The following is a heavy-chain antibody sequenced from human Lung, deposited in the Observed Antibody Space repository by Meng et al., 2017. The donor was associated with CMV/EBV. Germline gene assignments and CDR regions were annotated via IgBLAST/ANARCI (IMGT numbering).Heavy chain of an antibody. V-gene: IGHV1-8*01. J-gene: IGHJ4*02. CDR2: MNPNSGNT. CDR1: GYTFTSYD. Sequence: CKASGYTFTSYDINWVRQATGQGLEWMGWMNPNSGNTGYAQKFQGRVTMTRNTSISTAYMELSSLRSEDTAVYYCARGLQYSRGLTDYWGQGTLVTVSS. CDR3: ARGLQYSRGLTDY. D-gene: IGHD6-19*01.